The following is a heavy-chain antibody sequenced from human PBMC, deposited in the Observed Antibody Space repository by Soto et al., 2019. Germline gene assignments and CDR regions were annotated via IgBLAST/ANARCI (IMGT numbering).Heavy chain of an antibody. Sequence: VGSLRLSCAASVFTFSSYWMSWVRHSPGKWLEWVANIKQDGSENYYVDSVRGRFTISRDNAKNSLYLQMNSLRAEDTAVYYCVRDFEGSYRYGPFHYWGEGPPVTVSS. CDR1: VFTFSSYW. D-gene: IGHD3-16*02. CDR3: VRDFEGSYRYGPFHY. V-gene: IGHV3-7*03. J-gene: IGHJ4*02. CDR2: IKQDGSEN.